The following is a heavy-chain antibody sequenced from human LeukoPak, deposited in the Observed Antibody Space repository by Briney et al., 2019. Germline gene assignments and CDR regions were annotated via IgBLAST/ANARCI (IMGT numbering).Heavy chain of an antibody. V-gene: IGHV1-8*01. Sequence: ASVKVSCKASGYTFTSYDINWVRQATGQGLEWMGWMNPNSGNTGYAQKFQGRVTMTRDTSITTVYMEVSRLRSDDTAVYYCAREGEDSEDTNWFDPWGQGTLVTVSS. CDR2: MNPNSGNT. J-gene: IGHJ5*02. CDR1: GYTFTSYD. D-gene: IGHD2-15*01. CDR3: AREGEDSEDTNWFDP.